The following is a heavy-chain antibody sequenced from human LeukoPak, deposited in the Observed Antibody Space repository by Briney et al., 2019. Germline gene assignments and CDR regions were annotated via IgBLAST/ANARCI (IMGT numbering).Heavy chain of an antibody. V-gene: IGHV4-31*03. CDR3: ARVRSVVVAATRFDP. CDR2: IYYSGST. Sequence: SETLSLTCTVSGGSISSGGYYWSWIRQHPGKGLEWIGNIYYSGSTYYNPSLKSRVTISVDTSKNQFSLKLSSVTAADTAVYYCARVRSVVVAATRFDPWGQGTLVTVSS. D-gene: IGHD2-15*01. CDR1: GGSISSGGYY. J-gene: IGHJ5*02.